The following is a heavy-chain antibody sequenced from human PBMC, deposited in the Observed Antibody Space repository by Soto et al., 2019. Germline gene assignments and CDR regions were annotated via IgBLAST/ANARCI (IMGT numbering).Heavy chain of an antibody. V-gene: IGHV1-2*02. CDR2: INPNSGGT. CDR1: GYTFTGYY. Sequence: GASVKVSCKASGYTFTGYYMHWVRQAPGQGLEWMGWINPNSGGTNYAQKFQGRVTMTRDTSISTAYMELSRLRSDDTAVYYCARAGDYDFWSGYHPEVLYRGMDVWGQGTTVTVSS. CDR3: ARAGDYDFWSGYHPEVLYRGMDV. J-gene: IGHJ6*02. D-gene: IGHD3-3*01.